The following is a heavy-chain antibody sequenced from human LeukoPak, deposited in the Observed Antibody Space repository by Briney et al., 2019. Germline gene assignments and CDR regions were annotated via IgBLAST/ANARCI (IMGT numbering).Heavy chain of an antibody. CDR3: AKAFYCSSTSCYSD. CDR1: GFTFDDYA. CDR2: ISWNSGSI. Sequence: SLRLSCAASGFTFDDYAMHWVRQAPGKGLEWVSGISWNSGSIGYADSVKGRFTISRDNAKNSLYLQMNSLRAEDTALYYCAKAFYCSSTSCYSDWGQGTLVTVSS. D-gene: IGHD2-2*01. V-gene: IGHV3-9*01. J-gene: IGHJ4*02.